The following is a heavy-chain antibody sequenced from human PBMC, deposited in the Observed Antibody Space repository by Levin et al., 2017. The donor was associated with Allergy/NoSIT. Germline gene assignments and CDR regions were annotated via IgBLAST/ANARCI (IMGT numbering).Heavy chain of an antibody. CDR3: ARGSADSNGVDY. D-gene: IGHD6-19*01. Sequence: GSLRLSCAASGFTFKSYWMSWVRQTSGKGLEWVANIKPLGNGQVYVDSVRGRFNISRDNTKNSLYLQMNSLRDADTAVYYCARGSADSNGVDYWGQGTLVTVAS. CDR2: IKPLGNGQ. CDR1: GFTFKSYW. J-gene: IGHJ4*02. V-gene: IGHV3-7*01.